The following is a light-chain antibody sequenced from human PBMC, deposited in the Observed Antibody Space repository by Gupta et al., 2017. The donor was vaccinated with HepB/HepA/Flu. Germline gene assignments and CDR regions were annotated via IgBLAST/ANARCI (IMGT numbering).Light chain of an antibody. CDR3: QQRSNWPLT. V-gene: IGKV3-11*01. CDR1: HSVSSY. J-gene: IGKJ4*01. CDR2: DAS. Sequence: EVALAQSPGTLSLSPGERATLSCRASHSVSSYLSWYQQKPGQAPRLLIYDASNRATGIPARFSGSGSGTDFILTISSLEPEDCAVYYCQQRSNWPLTFGGGTKVEIK.